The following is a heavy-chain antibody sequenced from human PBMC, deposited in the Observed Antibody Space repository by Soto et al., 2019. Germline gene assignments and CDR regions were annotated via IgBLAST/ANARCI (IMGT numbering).Heavy chain of an antibody. V-gene: IGHV3-9*01. Sequence: EVQLVESGGGLVQPGRSLRLSCAASGFTFDDYAMHWVRQGPGKGLEWVSSISWNSGRIGYADSVKGRFTIPRDKAKNSLYLQMNSLRAEDTAFYYCAKGKYYDILTGTFDYWGRGTLVTVSS. D-gene: IGHD3-9*01. CDR3: AKGKYYDILTGTFDY. CDR2: ISWNSGRI. J-gene: IGHJ4*02. CDR1: GFTFDDYA.